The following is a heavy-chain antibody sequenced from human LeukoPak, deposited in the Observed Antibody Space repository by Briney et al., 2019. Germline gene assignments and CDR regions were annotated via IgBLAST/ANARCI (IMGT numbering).Heavy chain of an antibody. CDR3: ARMGVGAMGF. CDR2: IYSGGST. CDR1: GFTISSNY. D-gene: IGHD1-26*01. Sequence: GGSLRLSCAASGFTISSNYMSWVHQAPGKGLEWVSVIYSGGSTYYADSVKGRFTISRDNSKNILYLQMNSLRAEDTAVYYCARMGVGAMGFWGQGTLVTVSS. J-gene: IGHJ4*02. V-gene: IGHV3-53*01.